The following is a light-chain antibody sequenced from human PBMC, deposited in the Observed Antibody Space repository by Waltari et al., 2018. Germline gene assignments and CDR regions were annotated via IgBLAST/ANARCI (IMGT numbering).Light chain of an antibody. V-gene: IGLV2-11*01. J-gene: IGLJ2*01. Sequence: QSALTQPRSVSGSPGQSVTITCAGTSIGDYNFVSWYQQLPGKSPKLIIYDVSNWPSGVPNRFSGSKSGNTASLTISGLQADDEADYYCCSYAGSHANLIFGGGTRLTVL. CDR2: DVS. CDR1: SIGDYNF. CDR3: CSYAGSHANLI.